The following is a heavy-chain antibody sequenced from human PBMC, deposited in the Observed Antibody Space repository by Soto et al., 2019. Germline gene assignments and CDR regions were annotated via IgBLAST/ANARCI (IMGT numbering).Heavy chain of an antibody. V-gene: IGHV3-33*01. J-gene: IGHJ4*02. Sequence: PGGSLRLSCVASGFTFSNYGIHWVRQAPGKGLEWVAVILYDGSIEYYADSVKGRFTVSRDQSRNTVYLQMNSLRVEDTALYYCAREGYCSANSCFASDYWGQGTLVTVSS. CDR3: AREGYCSANSCFASDY. CDR2: ILYDGSIE. D-gene: IGHD2-8*02. CDR1: GFTFSNYG.